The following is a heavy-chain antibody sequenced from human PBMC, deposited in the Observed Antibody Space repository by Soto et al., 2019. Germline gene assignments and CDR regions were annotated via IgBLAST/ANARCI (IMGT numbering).Heavy chain of an antibody. CDR1: GFTFSTYA. CDR3: AKARHCSGASSYFDY. J-gene: IGHJ4*02. Sequence: QVQLVESGGGVVQPGRSLRLSCAASGFTFSTYAMHWVRQAPGNGLEWVAVIWYDGSNKNYADSVKGRFTISRDNSKNTVYLQMNSLRNEDRAVYYCAKARHCSGASSYFDYWGQGILVTVSS. CDR2: IWYDGSNK. D-gene: IGHD3-10*02. V-gene: IGHV3-30*18.